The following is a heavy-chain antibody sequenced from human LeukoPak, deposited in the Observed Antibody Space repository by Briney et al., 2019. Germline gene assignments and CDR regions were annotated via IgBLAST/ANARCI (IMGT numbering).Heavy chain of an antibody. CDR2: IRYDGSNK. CDR1: GFTFSSYG. V-gene: IGHV3-30*02. Sequence: AGGSLRLSCAASGFTFSSYGMHWVRQAPGKGLEWVAFIRYDGSNKYYADSVKGRFTISRDNSKNTLYLQMNSLRAEDTAVYYCAKVAQPYYYYYGMDVWGQGTTVSVSS. CDR3: AKVAQPYYYYYGMDV. J-gene: IGHJ6*02.